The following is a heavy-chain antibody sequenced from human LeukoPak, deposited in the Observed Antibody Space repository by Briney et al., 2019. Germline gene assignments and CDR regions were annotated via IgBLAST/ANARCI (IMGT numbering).Heavy chain of an antibody. CDR2: INWNGGST. CDR1: GFTFDDYG. D-gene: IGHD2-2*02. Sequence: GGSLRLSCAASGFTFDDYGMSWVRQAPGKGLEWVSGINWNGGSTGYADSVKGRFTISRDNAKNSLYLRMNSLRAEDTALYHCARVRPYCSSTSCYTYYYGMDVWGQGTTVTVSS. V-gene: IGHV3-20*01. CDR3: ARVRPYCSSTSCYTYYYGMDV. J-gene: IGHJ6*02.